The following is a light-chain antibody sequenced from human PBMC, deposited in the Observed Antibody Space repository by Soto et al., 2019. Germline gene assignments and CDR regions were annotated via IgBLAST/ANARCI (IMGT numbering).Light chain of an antibody. CDR3: QTYDSNLGGSKV. Sequence: QSVLTQPPSVSGAPGQNVTISCTGSTSNIGAGYAVHWYQQIPGTAHKLLVYGNDNRPSGVPDRFSGSKSGTSASLAITGLQAEDEADYHCQTYDSNLGGSKVIGGGTKITVL. V-gene: IGLV1-40*01. CDR2: GND. J-gene: IGLJ3*02. CDR1: TSNIGAGYA.